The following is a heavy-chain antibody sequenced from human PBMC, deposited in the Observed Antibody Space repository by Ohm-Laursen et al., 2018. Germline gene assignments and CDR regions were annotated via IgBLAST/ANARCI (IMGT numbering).Heavy chain of an antibody. CDR3: ARERGDGYTLDC. J-gene: IGHJ4*02. CDR2: MNPTAGSA. V-gene: IGHV1-46*01. D-gene: IGHD5-24*01. CDR1: GYSFTSYY. Sequence: SSMKVSCKASGYSFTSYYILWVRQAPGQGLEWMGIMNPTAGSATYAQKFQGRVAMTRDTSTSTVYMELSSLRSEDTAVYYCARERGDGYTLDCWGQGTLVTVSS.